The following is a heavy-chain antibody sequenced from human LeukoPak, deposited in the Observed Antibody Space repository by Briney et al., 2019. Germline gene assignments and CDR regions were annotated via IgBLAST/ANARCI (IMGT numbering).Heavy chain of an antibody. V-gene: IGHV3-11*01. D-gene: IGHD3-10*01. CDR1: GFTFSDYY. Sequence: GGSLRLSCAASGFTFSDYYMSWIRQAPGKGLEWLSYISGSGTTIYYADSVKGRFTISRDNAKNSLYLHVASLRAEDTAVYYCAGDRWFGRYLGNWFDPWGQGTLVTVSS. J-gene: IGHJ5*02. CDR2: ISGSGTTI. CDR3: AGDRWFGRYLGNWFDP.